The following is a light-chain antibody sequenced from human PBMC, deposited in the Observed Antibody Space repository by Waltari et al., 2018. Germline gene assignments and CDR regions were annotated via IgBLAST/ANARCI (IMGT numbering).Light chain of an antibody. CDR2: GPS. J-gene: IGKJ4*01. CDR3: QQYDKWPLT. CDR1: QSVSSN. V-gene: IGKV3-15*01. Sequence: EIVMTQSPATLSVSPGERVTLSCRASQSVSSNLAWYQQKPGQAPRLLIYGPSTRATAIPARFSGSGSGTEFTLTITSLQSEDFAVYYCQQYDKWPLTFGGGTKVEIK.